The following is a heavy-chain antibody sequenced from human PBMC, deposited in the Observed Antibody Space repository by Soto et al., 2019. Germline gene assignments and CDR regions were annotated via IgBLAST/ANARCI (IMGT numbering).Heavy chain of an antibody. J-gene: IGHJ4*02. CDR3: ARDRGSGWSDY. Sequence: ASVKVSCKAFGYTFTSYGISWVRQAPGQGLEWMGWISAYNGKTNYAQKLQGRVTMTTDTSTSTAYMELRSLKSDDTAVYYCARDRGSGWSDYWGQGTLVTVSS. CDR1: GYTFTSYG. D-gene: IGHD6-19*01. CDR2: ISAYNGKT. V-gene: IGHV1-18*01.